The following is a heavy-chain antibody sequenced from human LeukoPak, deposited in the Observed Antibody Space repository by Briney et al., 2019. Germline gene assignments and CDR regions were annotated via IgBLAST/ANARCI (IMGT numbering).Heavy chain of an antibody. CDR3: TRDAGVGAPFDN. V-gene: IGHV3-7*01. J-gene: IGHJ4*02. Sequence: PGGSLRPSCVASGSTFSSYWMSWVRQAPGKGLEWVANIKQDGSEKYYVDSVKGRFTISRDNAKNSLYLQMNSLRAEDTAVYYGTRDAGVGAPFDNWGQGILVTVSS. CDR1: GSTFSSYW. CDR2: IKQDGSEK. D-gene: IGHD3-16*01.